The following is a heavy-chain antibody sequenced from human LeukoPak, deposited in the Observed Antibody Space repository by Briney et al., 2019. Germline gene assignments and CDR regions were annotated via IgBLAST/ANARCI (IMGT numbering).Heavy chain of an antibody. CDR3: ARVARAFGSGSYGARNWFDP. CDR2: ISAYNGNT. V-gene: IGHV1-18*01. Sequence: VASVKVSCKASGYTFTSYGISWVRQAPGQGLEWMGWISAYNGNTNYAQKLQGRVTMTTDTSTSTAYMEVRSLRSDDTAVYYCARVARAFGSGSYGARNWFDPWGQGTLDTVSS. CDR1: GYTFTSYG. J-gene: IGHJ5*02. D-gene: IGHD3-10*01.